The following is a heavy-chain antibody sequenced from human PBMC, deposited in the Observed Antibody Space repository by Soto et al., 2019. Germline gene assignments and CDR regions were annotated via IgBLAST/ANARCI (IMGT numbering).Heavy chain of an antibody. Sequence: EMLLVESGGGLAQPGRSLRLSCAASGFNINYYAMHWVRQAPGKGLEWVSGISWNSDVIGYADSVKGRFTISRDNAKNSLYSQMNSLRAEEPALYYCAKDSQFYYMDVWGQGTTVTVS. CDR1: GFNINYYA. CDR2: ISWNSDVI. CDR3: AKDSQFYYMDV. V-gene: IGHV3-9*01. J-gene: IGHJ6*03.